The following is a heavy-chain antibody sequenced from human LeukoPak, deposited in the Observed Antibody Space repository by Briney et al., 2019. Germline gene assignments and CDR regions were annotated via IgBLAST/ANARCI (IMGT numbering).Heavy chain of an antibody. CDR1: GYTFTGHY. CDR2: INPNSGGT. Sequence: ASVKVSCKASGYTFTGHYMHWVRQAPGQGLEWMGWINPNSGGTNYAQKFQGRVTMTRDTSISTAYMELSRLRSDDTAVYHCAIYFCSGGSCYHRSPFDYWGQGTLVTVSS. CDR3: AIYFCSGGSCYHRSPFDY. V-gene: IGHV1-2*02. J-gene: IGHJ4*02. D-gene: IGHD2-15*01.